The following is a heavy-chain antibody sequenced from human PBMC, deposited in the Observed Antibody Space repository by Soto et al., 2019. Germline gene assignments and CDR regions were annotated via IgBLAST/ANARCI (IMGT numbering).Heavy chain of an antibody. D-gene: IGHD6-19*01. J-gene: IGHJ4*02. CDR3: AKVAPRVPIARAGPLGS. CDR2: FNPSVLST. V-gene: IGHV1-46*01. CDR1: GSITNHH. Sequence: QVHLVQSGAEVKKPGASVNVSCQASGSITNHHMHWVRQAPGQGVEWMGIFNPSVLSTTYPQKFPGRVTCTRDTATSTVYIELSGLTSEDAAVYFCAKVAPRVPIARAGPLGSWGQGTLFIVSS.